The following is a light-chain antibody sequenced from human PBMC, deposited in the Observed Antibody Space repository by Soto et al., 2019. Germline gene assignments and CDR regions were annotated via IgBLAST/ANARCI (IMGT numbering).Light chain of an antibody. CDR2: ATS. V-gene: IGKV3-20*01. J-gene: IGKJ1*01. CDR3: HQHGDSPWT. CDR1: QPVGSAY. Sequence: EILFTQSPGTLSLSPGHRATLSCRASQPVGSAYLACYRQTLRQAPRPLIYATSSRANGISDRFSGSGSGTEFTLTISRLEPEDFATYYCHQHGDSPWTFGQGTKVDIK.